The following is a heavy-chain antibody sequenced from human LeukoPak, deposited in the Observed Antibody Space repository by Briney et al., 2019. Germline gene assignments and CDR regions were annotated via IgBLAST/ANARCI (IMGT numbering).Heavy chain of an antibody. J-gene: IGHJ6*03. Sequence: GGSLRLSCAASGFTFSSYTMNWVRQAPGKGLEWVSSISSSSTYIYYADSVKGRFTISRDNAKNSLHLPMNSLRAEDTAVYYCARTTVTSYFYYYMDVWGKGTTVTVSS. D-gene: IGHD4-17*01. V-gene: IGHV3-21*01. CDR2: ISSSSTYI. CDR3: ARTTVTSYFYYYMDV. CDR1: GFTFSSYT.